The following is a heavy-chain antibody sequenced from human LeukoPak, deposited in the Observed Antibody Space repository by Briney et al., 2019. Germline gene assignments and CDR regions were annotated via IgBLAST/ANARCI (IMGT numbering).Heavy chain of an antibody. CDR1: GGSISRGDYY. J-gene: IGHJ6*02. CDR3: ARDRSKSGYDYYYYYGMDV. CDR2: IYYSGST. D-gene: IGHD5-12*01. Sequence: ASETLSLTCTVSGGSISRGDYYWSWIRQPPGKGLEWIGYIYYSGSTYYNPSLKSRVTISVDTSKDQFSLKLSSVTAADTAVYYCARDRSKSGYDYYYYYGMDVWGQGTTVTVSS. V-gene: IGHV4-30-4*01.